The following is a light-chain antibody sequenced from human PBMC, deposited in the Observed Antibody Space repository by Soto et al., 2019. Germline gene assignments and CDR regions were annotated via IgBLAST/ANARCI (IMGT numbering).Light chain of an antibody. J-gene: IGKJ1*01. V-gene: IGKV3-20*01. CDR3: QQYGSSSWT. CDR2: GAS. Sequence: EIVLTQSPGTLSLSPGERATLSCRASQSVSSSYLAWYQQKPGQAPRLLIYGASSRATGIPDRFSGSGSETHFTLTISRLEPEDFAVYYCQQYGSSSWTFGQATKVEIK. CDR1: QSVSSSY.